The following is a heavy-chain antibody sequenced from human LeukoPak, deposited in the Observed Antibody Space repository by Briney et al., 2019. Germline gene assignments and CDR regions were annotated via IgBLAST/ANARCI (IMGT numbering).Heavy chain of an antibody. CDR3: ARAHSSSWSREKRIFDY. CDR1: GFTFSNYA. CDR2: IRSSGGST. V-gene: IGHV3-23*01. D-gene: IGHD6-13*01. J-gene: IGHJ4*02. Sequence: GGSLRLSCAASGFTFSNYAMSWVRQAPGKGLEWVSDIRSSGGSTFYADSVKGRFTISRDNSKNTLYLQMNSLRAEDTAVYYCARAHSSSWSREKRIFDYWGQGTLVTVSS.